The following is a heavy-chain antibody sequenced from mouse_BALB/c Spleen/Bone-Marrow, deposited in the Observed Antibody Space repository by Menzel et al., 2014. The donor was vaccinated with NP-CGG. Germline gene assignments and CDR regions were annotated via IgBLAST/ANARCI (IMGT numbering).Heavy chain of an antibody. J-gene: IGHJ2*01. CDR3: ARRRDYDYFDY. CDR2: ISSGGTYT. Sequence: EVQVVESGGDLVKPGGSLKLSCAASGFTFSNYGMSWVRQIPDKRLEWVATISSGGTYTFYPDSVKGRFTISRDNTKSTLTLQMTSLKSEDTAMYYCARRRDYDYFDYWGQGTTLTVSS. V-gene: IGHV5-6*01. D-gene: IGHD2-4*01. CDR1: GFTFSNYG.